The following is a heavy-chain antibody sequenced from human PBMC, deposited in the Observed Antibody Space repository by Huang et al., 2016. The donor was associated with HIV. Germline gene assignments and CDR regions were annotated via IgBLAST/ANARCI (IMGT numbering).Heavy chain of an antibody. Sequence: QLQLQESGPGLVKPSETLSLTCTVSGGSFSSSSYYWGWIRQSPGKVLEWIGGIYYIGKGYYNPSLKSRVTMSVDRSSNQFSLKMHSVTAADTAVYYCASRTTVTTTSNYHYFYMDVWGKGTTVIVSS. CDR2: IYYIGKG. V-gene: IGHV4-39*01. CDR1: GGSFSSSSYY. J-gene: IGHJ6*03. D-gene: IGHD4-17*01. CDR3: ASRTTVTTTSNYHYFYMDV.